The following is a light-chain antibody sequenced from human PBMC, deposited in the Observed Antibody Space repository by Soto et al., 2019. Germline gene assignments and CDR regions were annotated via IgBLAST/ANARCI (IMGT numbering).Light chain of an antibody. CDR3: QQYNSYSLT. Sequence: DIQMTQSPSTLSASVGDRVTITCRASQSSSSWLAWYQKKPGKAPKLLIYRASRLQSGVPSTFSGRGSGREFTLTLSSLQHDDFATYYCQQYNSYSLTFGGGTTVEIK. V-gene: IGKV1-5*03. J-gene: IGKJ4*01. CDR2: RAS. CDR1: QSSSSW.